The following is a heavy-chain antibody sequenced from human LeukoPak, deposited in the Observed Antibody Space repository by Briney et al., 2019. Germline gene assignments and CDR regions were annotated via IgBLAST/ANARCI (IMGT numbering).Heavy chain of an antibody. CDR1: GFTFDDYG. Sequence: GGSLRLSCAASGFTFDDYGMSWVRQAPGKGLEWVSGINWNGGSTGYADSVKGRFTISRDNAKNSLYLQMNSLRAEDTALYYCARAVSGSYSGYDYGDYWGQGTLVTVSS. V-gene: IGHV3-20*04. D-gene: IGHD5-12*01. CDR2: INWNGGST. J-gene: IGHJ4*02. CDR3: ARAVSGSYSGYDYGDY.